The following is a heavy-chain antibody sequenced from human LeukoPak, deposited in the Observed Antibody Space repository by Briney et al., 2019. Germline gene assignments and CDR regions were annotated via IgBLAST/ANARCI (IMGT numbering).Heavy chain of an antibody. CDR1: GFTFSSYW. D-gene: IGHD3-22*01. J-gene: IGHJ4*02. CDR2: IKQDGSEK. V-gene: IGHV3-7*01. Sequence: GGSLRLSCAASGFTFSSYWMSWVRQAPGKGLEWVANIKQDGSEKYYVDSVKGRFTISRDNAKNSLYLQMNSLRAEDTAVYYCARLETKDSSGYYYFDYWGQGTLVTVSS. CDR3: ARLETKDSSGYYYFDY.